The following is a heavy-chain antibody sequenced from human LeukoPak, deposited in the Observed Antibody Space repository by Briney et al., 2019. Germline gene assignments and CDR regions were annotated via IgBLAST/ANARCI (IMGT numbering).Heavy chain of an antibody. V-gene: IGHV1-69*05. CDR2: IIPIFGTA. CDR3: AREMATRPTFDY. Sequence: SVKVSCKASGGTFSSYAISWVRQAPGQGLEWMGRIIPIFGTANYAQKFKGRVTITTDESTSTAYMELSSLRSEDTAVYYCAREMATRPTFDYWGQGTLVTVSS. D-gene: IGHD5-24*01. J-gene: IGHJ4*02. CDR1: GGTFSSYA.